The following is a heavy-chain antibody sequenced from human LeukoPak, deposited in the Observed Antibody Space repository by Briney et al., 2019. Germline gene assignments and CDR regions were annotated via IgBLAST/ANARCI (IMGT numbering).Heavy chain of an antibody. CDR1: GFIFSSYA. D-gene: IGHD2-2*01. Sequence: PGGSLRLSCAASGFIFSSYAMSWVRQAPGKGLEWVSTISGSGGSTYYADSVKGRFTISRDNSKNTVYLQMNSLRAEDTAVYYCAKLSSVSSQDFDYWGQGTLVTVSS. V-gene: IGHV3-23*01. CDR2: ISGSGGST. CDR3: AKLSSVSSQDFDY. J-gene: IGHJ4*02.